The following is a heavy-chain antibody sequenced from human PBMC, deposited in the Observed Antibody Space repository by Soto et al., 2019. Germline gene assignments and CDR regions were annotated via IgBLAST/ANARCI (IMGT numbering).Heavy chain of an antibody. CDR1: GYTLTELS. CDR2: FDPEDGET. J-gene: IGHJ4*02. Sequence: ASVKVSCKVSGYTLTELSMHWVRQAPGKGLEWMGGFDPEDGETIYAQKFQGRVTMTEDTSTDTAYMELSSLRSEDTAVYYCATARLNYYDSSGLFDYWGQGTLVTVSS. D-gene: IGHD3-22*01. V-gene: IGHV1-24*01. CDR3: ATARLNYYDSSGLFDY.